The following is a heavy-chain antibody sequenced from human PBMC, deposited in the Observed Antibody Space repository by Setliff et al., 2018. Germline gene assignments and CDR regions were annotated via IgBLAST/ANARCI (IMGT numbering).Heavy chain of an antibody. CDR2: INYDGST. Sequence: SETLSLTCAVYGGSFSGYYWTWIRQPPGKGLEWIAEINYDGSTNFNPSLKSRVTMSIDTSKNQFSLKVSSVTAADTAVYYCARSFSRREKFLLDYWGQGALVTVSS. CDR1: GGSFSGYY. J-gene: IGHJ4*02. V-gene: IGHV4-34*01. CDR3: ARSFSRREKFLLDY.